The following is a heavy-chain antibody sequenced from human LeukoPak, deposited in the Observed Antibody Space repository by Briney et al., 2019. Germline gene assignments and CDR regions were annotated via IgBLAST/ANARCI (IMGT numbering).Heavy chain of an antibody. Sequence: GASVKVSCKASGYTFTGHYMHWVRQAPGQGLEWMGWINANNGDTHYAQKFQGTVTMTRDTSISTAYMELSSLRSDDTAVYYCARGVAGVYFYYYMDVWGKGTTVTVSS. CDR1: GYTFTGHY. D-gene: IGHD1-14*01. V-gene: IGHV1-2*02. CDR2: INANNGDT. J-gene: IGHJ6*03. CDR3: ARGVAGVYFYYYMDV.